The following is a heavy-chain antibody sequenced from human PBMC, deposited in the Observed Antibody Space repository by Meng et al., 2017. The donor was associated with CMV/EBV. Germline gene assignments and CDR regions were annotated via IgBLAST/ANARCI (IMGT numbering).Heavy chain of an antibody. J-gene: IGHJ4*02. CDR1: GVTFSSYG. CDR3: VRYYYDSSGYRFDY. V-gene: IGHV3-30*03. D-gene: IGHD3-22*01. Sequence: ASGVTFSSYGMHWVRQAPGKGLEWVAVISYDGSNKYYADSVKGRFTISRDNSKNTLYLQMNSLRAEDTAVYYCVRYYYDSSGYRFDYWGQGTLVTVSS. CDR2: ISYDGSNK.